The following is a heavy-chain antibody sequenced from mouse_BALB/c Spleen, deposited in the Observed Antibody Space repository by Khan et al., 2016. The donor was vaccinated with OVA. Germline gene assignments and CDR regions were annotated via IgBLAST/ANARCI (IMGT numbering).Heavy chain of an antibody. CDR2: ISSGGST. Sequence: EVELVESGGGLVKPGGSLKVSCAASGFTFSNYAMSWVRQTPEKRLEWVASISSGGSTYYPDSAKGRFTISRDNARNILYLQMSSLRSEDRAMYYCARDYWFVYWGQGTLVTVSA. CDR1: GFTFSNYA. V-gene: IGHV5-6-5*01. J-gene: IGHJ3*01. CDR3: ARDYWFVY.